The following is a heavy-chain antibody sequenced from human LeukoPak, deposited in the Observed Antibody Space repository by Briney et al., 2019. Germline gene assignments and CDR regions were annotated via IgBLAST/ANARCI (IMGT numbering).Heavy chain of an antibody. CDR2: INHSGST. V-gene: IGHV4-34*01. CDR3: ARGITTVVTLNWFDP. D-gene: IGHD4-23*01. Sequence: PSETLSLTCAVYGGSFSGYYWSWIRQPPGKGQEWIGEINHSGSTNYNPSLKSRVTISVDTSKNQFSLKLSSVTAADTAVYYCARGITTVVTLNWFDPWGQGTLVTVSS. CDR1: GGSFSGYY. J-gene: IGHJ5*02.